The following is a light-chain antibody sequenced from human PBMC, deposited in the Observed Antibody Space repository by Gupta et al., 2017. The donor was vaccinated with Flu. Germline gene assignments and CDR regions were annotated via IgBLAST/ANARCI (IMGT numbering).Light chain of an antibody. V-gene: IGKV1-12*01. J-gene: IGKJ5*01. CDR1: QDISDW. CDR2: GAS. Sequence: DIQMTQSPSSVSTSVGDRVTITCRASQDISDWLAWYQQKSGEAPKFLIRGASSLQTGVPSRFSGSGSGTDFTLTISSLQPEDVATYYCQQAYTLPPTFGQGTRLEIK. CDR3: QQAYTLPPT.